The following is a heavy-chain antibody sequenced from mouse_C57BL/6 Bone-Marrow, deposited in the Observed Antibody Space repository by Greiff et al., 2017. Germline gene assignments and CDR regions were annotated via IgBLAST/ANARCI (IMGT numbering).Heavy chain of an antibody. CDR1: GYSFTGYY. CDR3: ARRATVVDFDV. V-gene: IGHV1-42*01. Sequence: EVQLQQSGPELVKPGASVKISCKASGYSFTGYYMNWVKQSPEKSLEWIGKINPSTGGTTYNQKFKAKATLTVDKSSSTDNMQLKSLTSEDSAVYYCARRATVVDFDVWGKGTTVTVSS. D-gene: IGHD1-1*01. CDR2: INPSTGGT. J-gene: IGHJ1*03.